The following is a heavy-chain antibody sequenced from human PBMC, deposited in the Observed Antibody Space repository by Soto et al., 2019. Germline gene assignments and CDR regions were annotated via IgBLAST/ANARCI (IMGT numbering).Heavy chain of an antibody. V-gene: IGHV1-2*02. D-gene: IGHD2-15*01. J-gene: IGHJ4*02. Sequence: QVQLVQSGAEVKKPGASVKVSCKASGYTFTGYYMHWVRQAPGQGLEWMGWITPNSGGTNYAQKFQGRVTMTRDTSISTAYMELSRFRSDDTAVYYCARSPCSGGSCYWGAFDYWGQGTLVTVSS. CDR1: GYTFTGYY. CDR2: ITPNSGGT. CDR3: ARSPCSGGSCYWGAFDY.